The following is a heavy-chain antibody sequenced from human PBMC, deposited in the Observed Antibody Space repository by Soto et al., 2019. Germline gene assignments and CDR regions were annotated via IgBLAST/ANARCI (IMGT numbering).Heavy chain of an antibody. CDR1: GYSFTSYW. V-gene: IGHV5-10-1*01. CDR3: AGHVFRSLDWLKGAFDI. Sequence: GESLKISCKGSGYSFTSYWISWVRQMPGKGLEWMGRIGPSDSYTNYSPSFQGHVTISADKSISTAYLQWSSLKASDTAMYYCAGHVFRSLDWLKGAFDIWGQGTMVTVS. J-gene: IGHJ3*02. CDR2: IGPSDSYT. D-gene: IGHD3-9*01.